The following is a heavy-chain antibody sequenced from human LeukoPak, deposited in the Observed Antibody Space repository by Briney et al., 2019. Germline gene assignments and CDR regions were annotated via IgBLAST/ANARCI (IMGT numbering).Heavy chain of an antibody. V-gene: IGHV3-7*01. D-gene: IGHD1-26*01. Sequence: GGSLRLSCATSGFMFRAYWMSWVRQPPGKGLEWVANIRQDGSEKYYVDSVKGRFTISRDNAKDSLFLQMNNLRGEDTAVYYCARDGSWPLDAFDSWGQGTMLTVSS. CDR2: IRQDGSEK. CDR1: GFMFRAYW. J-gene: IGHJ3*01. CDR3: ARDGSWPLDAFDS.